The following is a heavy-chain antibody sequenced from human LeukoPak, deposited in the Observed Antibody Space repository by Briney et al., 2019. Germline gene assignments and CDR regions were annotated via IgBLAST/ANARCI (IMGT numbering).Heavy chain of an antibody. CDR3: ARLREIPVFGVVTKSTSYFDY. D-gene: IGHD3-3*01. Sequence: GGSLRLSCTAATFTFSRYGMHWIRQPPGKGLEWVAFVGYDGIKEQYADSVKGRFTISRDNAKNSLYLQMNSLRAEDTAVYYCARLREIPVFGVVTKSTSYFDYWGQGTLVTVSS. CDR2: VGYDGIKE. V-gene: IGHV3-33*01. CDR1: TFTFSRYG. J-gene: IGHJ4*02.